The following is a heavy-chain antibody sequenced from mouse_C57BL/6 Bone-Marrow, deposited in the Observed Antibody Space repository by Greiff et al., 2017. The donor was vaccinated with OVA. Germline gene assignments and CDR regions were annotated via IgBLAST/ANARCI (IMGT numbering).Heavy chain of an antibody. CDR1: GFTFSDYG. J-gene: IGHJ1*03. D-gene: IGHD1-1*01. CDR2: ISSGSSNI. CDR3: ARVGYGSSYDYWYFDV. Sequence: DVHLVESGGGLVKPGGSLKLSCAASGFTFSDYGMYWVRQAPEKGLEWVAYISSGSSNIYYADTVKGRFTISRDNAKNTLFLQMTSLRSEDTAMYYCARVGYGSSYDYWYFDVWGTGTTVTVSS. V-gene: IGHV5-17*01.